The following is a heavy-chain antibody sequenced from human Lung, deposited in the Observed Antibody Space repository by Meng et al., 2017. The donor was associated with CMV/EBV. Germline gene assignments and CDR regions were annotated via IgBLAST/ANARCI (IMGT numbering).Heavy chain of an antibody. CDR3: ARDNNWGPDY. CDR1: GYTFTAHY. J-gene: IGHJ4*02. V-gene: IGHV1-2*02. Sequence: SLKLSCKASGYTFTAHYFHWVRQAPGQGLEWMGWIHPHRGDTNYAQQFQGRVTLTRDTSINTGYMELTRLTSDDTAVYYCARDNNWGPDYWGQGTLVTVSS. D-gene: IGHD7-27*01. CDR2: IHPHRGDT.